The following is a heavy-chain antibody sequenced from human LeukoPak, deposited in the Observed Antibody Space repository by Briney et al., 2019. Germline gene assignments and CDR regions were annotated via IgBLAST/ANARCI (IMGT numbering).Heavy chain of an antibody. Sequence: ASVKLSCQASGYTFTSYGIAWVRQAPGQGLEWMGWISTFKGNTEYAQKFQDRVTMTTDTSTNTAYMELRRLRSDDTAVYFCARDVTPYYQRLLKGFDIWGQGTVVTVSS. CDR3: ARDVTPYYQRLLKGFDI. V-gene: IGHV1-18*01. J-gene: IGHJ3*02. D-gene: IGHD3-10*01. CDR2: ISTFKGNT. CDR1: GYTFTSYG.